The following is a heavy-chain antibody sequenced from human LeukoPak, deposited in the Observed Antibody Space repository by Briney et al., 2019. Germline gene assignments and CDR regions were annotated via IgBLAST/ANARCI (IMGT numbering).Heavy chain of an antibody. Sequence: GESLKISRQGAGYSFTSYWISWVRQMPGQGPEWMGRIDPSDSYTNYSPSFQGHVTISADKSISTAYLQWSSLKASDTAMYYCARESHSSWYGPNWFDRWGQGTLVTVSS. CDR1: GYSFTSYW. CDR3: ARESHSSWYGPNWFDR. CDR2: IDPSDSYT. D-gene: IGHD6-13*01. J-gene: IGHJ5*02. V-gene: IGHV5-10-1*01.